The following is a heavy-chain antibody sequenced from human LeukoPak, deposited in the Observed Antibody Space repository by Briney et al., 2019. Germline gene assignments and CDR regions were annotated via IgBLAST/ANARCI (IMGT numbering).Heavy chain of an antibody. CDR3: ARSSSGWYKIDY. D-gene: IGHD6-19*01. Sequence: SETLSLTCTVSGGSISSSSYYWGWLRQPPGKGLEWIGTIFYSGSTYYNPSLKSRVTISVDTSKNQFSLKLSSVTAADTAVYYCARSSSGWYKIDYWGQGTLVTVSS. CDR1: GGSISSSSYY. J-gene: IGHJ4*02. V-gene: IGHV4-39*07. CDR2: IFYSGST.